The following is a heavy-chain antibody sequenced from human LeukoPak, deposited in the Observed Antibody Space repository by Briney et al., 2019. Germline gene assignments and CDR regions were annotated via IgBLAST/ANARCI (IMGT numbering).Heavy chain of an antibody. CDR1: GYTFTSYG. CDR3: AREEGIAVAGNPQLDY. J-gene: IGHJ4*02. D-gene: IGHD6-19*01. V-gene: IGHV1-18*01. CDR2: ISAYNGNT. Sequence: ASVKVSCKASGYTFTSYGISWVRQAPGQGLEWMGWISAYNGNTNYAQKLQGRVTMTTDTSTSTAYMELRSLRSDDTAVYYCAREEGIAVAGNPQLDYWGQGTLVTVSS.